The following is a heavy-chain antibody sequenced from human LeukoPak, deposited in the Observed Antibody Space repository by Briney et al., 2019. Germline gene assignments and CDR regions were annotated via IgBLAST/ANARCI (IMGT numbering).Heavy chain of an antibody. CDR3: ARDYCSSTSCLFDC. CDR2: INPNSGDA. V-gene: IGHV1-2*06. J-gene: IGHJ4*02. D-gene: IGHD2-2*01. CDR1: GYTFTGYH. Sequence: ASVKVSCEASGYTFTGYHMHWVRQAPGQGLEWMGRINPNSGDANYAQKFQGRVTMTRDTSISTAYMELSRLRSDDTAVYYCARDYCSSTSCLFDCWGQGTLVTVSS.